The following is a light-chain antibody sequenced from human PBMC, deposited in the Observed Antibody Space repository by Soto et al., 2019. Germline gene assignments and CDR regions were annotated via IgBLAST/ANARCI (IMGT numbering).Light chain of an antibody. CDR1: QNINNY. J-gene: IGKJ2*01. CDR3: QQYNSYSDT. Sequence: DIQMTQSPSTLSASVGDTVTITCRASQNINNYLAWYLQKPGKAPKLLIYSAPTLESGVQLRFSGSGSGTEFTLTISSLQPDDFATYFCQQYNSYSDTFGQGTKLEI. CDR2: SAP. V-gene: IGKV1-5*03.